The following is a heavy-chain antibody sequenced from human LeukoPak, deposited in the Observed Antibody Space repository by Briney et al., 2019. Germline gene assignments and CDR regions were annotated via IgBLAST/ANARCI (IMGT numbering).Heavy chain of an antibody. J-gene: IGHJ4*02. CDR1: GGSISSYY. D-gene: IGHD6-13*01. V-gene: IGHV4-59*12. CDR2: IYYSGST. Sequence: SETPSLTCTVSGGSISSYYWSWIRQPPGKGLEWIGYIYYSGSTNYNPSLKSRVTISVDTSKNQFSLKLSSVTAADTAVYYCAIRQGYSSSWYGRVYWGQGTLVTVSS. CDR3: AIRQGYSSSWYGRVY.